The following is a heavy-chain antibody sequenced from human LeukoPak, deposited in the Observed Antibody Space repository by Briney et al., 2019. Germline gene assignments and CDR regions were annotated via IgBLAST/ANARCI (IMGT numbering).Heavy chain of an antibody. CDR1: GFTFTSHV. CDR2: ISMNVQTT. V-gene: IGHV3-64*05. Sequence: GGSLRLSCSASGFTFTSHVMLWFRQAPGKGLQYVSGISMNVQTTYYAGSVKGRFTISRDNSKNTVYVQMNSLTPEDTALYYCVREGLERRTNFDYWGQGTLVSVSS. CDR3: VREGLERRTNFDY. J-gene: IGHJ4*02. D-gene: IGHD1-1*01.